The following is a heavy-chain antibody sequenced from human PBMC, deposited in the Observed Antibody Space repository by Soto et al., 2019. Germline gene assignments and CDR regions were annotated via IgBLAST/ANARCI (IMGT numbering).Heavy chain of an antibody. V-gene: IGHV4-39*01. J-gene: IGHJ6*02. Sequence: QLQLQESGPGLVKPSETLSLTCTVSGGSISSSSYYWGWIRQPPGKGLEWIGSIYYSGSTYYNPSLKSRVTISVDTSKNQFSLKLSSVTAADTAVYYCARLSGAVAGGGPYYYGMDVWGQGTTVTVSS. CDR3: ARLSGAVAGGGPYYYGMDV. CDR2: IYYSGST. CDR1: GGSISSSSYY. D-gene: IGHD6-19*01.